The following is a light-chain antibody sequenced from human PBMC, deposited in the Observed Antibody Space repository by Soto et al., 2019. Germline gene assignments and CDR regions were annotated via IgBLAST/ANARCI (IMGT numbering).Light chain of an antibody. CDR1: QDIGTD. V-gene: IGKV1-17*01. Sequence: DIQMTHSPASLSASVTDRVTITCRASQDIGTDLGWYQQKPGKAPERLIYEASVLQSGVPSTFSGSGSGTEFTLTVSSLQPEDFATYYCVQHYSYPLTFGGGTKVDIK. CDR2: EAS. J-gene: IGKJ4*01. CDR3: VQHYSYPLT.